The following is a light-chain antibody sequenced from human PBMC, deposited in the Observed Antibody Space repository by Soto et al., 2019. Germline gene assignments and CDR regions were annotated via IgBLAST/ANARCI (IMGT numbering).Light chain of an antibody. CDR1: QSISSY. CDR3: QQSYSTPVT. Sequence: DIQMTQSPSSLSASVGDRVTITCRASQSISSYLNWYQQKPGKAPKLLIYAASSLQSGVPSRFSGSGSVTEFTLTISSLQPEDFATYYCQQSYSTPVTFGGGTKVEIK. J-gene: IGKJ4*01. CDR2: AAS. V-gene: IGKV1-39*01.